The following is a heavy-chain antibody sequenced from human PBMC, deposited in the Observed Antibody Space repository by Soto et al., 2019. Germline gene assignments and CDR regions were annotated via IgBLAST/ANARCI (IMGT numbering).Heavy chain of an antibody. CDR3: ALRWRLYGEYAWDYYYYYGMDV. CDR2: IIPIFGTA. J-gene: IGHJ6*02. CDR1: GGTFSSYA. V-gene: IGHV1-69*12. Sequence: QVQLVQSGAEVKKPGSSVKVSCKASGGTFSSYAISWVRQAPGQGLEWMGGIIPIFGTANYEQKFQGRVTINADESMNTAYLGLCSLRSEDTAVYYCALRWRLYGEYAWDYYYYYGMDVWGQGTTVTVSS. D-gene: IGHD4-17*01.